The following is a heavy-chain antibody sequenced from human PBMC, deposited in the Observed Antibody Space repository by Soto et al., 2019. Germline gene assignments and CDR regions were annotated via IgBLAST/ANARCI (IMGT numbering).Heavy chain of an antibody. Sequence: ASVKVSCKASGYTFTSYGISWVRQAPGQGLEWMGWISAYNGNTNYAQKLQGRVTMTTDTSTSTAYMELRSLRSDDTAVYYCARDPYDILTGYSPIDYWGQGTLVTVSS. V-gene: IGHV1-18*01. CDR1: GYTFTSYG. CDR3: ARDPYDILTGYSPIDY. D-gene: IGHD3-9*01. CDR2: ISAYNGNT. J-gene: IGHJ4*02.